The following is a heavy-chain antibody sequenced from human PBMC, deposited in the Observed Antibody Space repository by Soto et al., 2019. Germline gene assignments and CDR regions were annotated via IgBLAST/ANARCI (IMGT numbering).Heavy chain of an antibody. J-gene: IGHJ5*02. CDR3: ATTTVTTGFDP. Sequence: ASVKVSCKVSGYTLTELSMYWVRQAPGKGLEWMGGFDPEDGETIYAQKFQGRVNVTEDTSTDTAYMELSSLRSEDTAVYYCATTTVTTGFDPWGQGTLVTVSS. CDR2: FDPEDGET. D-gene: IGHD4-4*01. CDR1: GYTLTELS. V-gene: IGHV1-24*01.